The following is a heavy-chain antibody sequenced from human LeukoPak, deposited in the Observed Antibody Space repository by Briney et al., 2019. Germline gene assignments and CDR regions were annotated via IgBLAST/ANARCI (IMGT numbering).Heavy chain of an antibody. CDR1: GGSISSGYY. CDR3: ARGSGCSGGSCYSVAFDI. Sequence: SETLSLTCAVSGGSISSGYYWGWIRQPPGKGLEWIGSIYHSGSTYYNPSLKSRVTISVDTSKNQFSLKLSSVTAADTAVYYCARGSGCSGGSCYSVAFDIWGQGTMVTVSS. D-gene: IGHD2-15*01. J-gene: IGHJ3*02. CDR2: IYHSGST. V-gene: IGHV4-38-2*01.